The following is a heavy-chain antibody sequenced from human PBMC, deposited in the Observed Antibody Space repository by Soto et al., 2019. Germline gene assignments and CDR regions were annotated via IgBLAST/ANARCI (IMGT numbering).Heavy chain of an antibody. CDR2: IKNELDGGTT. CDR1: GFTFKNAW. J-gene: IGHJ5*02. Sequence: EVQLVESGGDLVQPGGSLRLSCAASGFTFKNAWMSWVRQAPGKGLEWVGRIKNELDGGTTDYAAPVKGRFAISRDDSKNILYLQMNSLRTDDTAVYYCATGEHAFLSGYPNWFDPWGQGTLVTVSS. CDR3: ATGEHAFLSGYPNWFDP. D-gene: IGHD3-3*01. V-gene: IGHV3-15*01.